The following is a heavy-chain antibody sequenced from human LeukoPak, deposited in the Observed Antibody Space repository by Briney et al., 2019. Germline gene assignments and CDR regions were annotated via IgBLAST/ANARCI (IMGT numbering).Heavy chain of an antibody. J-gene: IGHJ4*02. CDR1: GFTFSSYG. CDR3: AKVLHSAVTAILPFDY. Sequence: PGGSLRLSCAASGFTFSSYGMHWVRQAPGKGLDWVAFIRYDGSNKYYADSVKGRFTISRDNSKNTLHLQMNSLRAEDTAVYHCAKVLHSAVTAILPFDYWGKGALVTVSS. V-gene: IGHV3-30*02. D-gene: IGHD2-21*02. CDR2: IRYDGSNK.